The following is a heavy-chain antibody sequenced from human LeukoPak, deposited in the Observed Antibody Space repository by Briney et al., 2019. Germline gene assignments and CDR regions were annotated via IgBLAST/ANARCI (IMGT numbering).Heavy chain of an antibody. CDR3: AREVMTTVTTPRRRWFDP. CDR2: IPCDGSNQ. D-gene: IGHD4-17*01. V-gene: IGHV3-30*04. CDR1: GFTFSNYA. J-gene: IGHJ5*02. Sequence: GGSLRLSCAASGFTFSNYAMHWVRQAPGKGLEWVAVIPCDGSNQFYAEAVKGRFTISRDNSKNTLYLQMNTLRSEDTALYFCAREVMTTVTTPRRRWFDPWGQGTLVTVSS.